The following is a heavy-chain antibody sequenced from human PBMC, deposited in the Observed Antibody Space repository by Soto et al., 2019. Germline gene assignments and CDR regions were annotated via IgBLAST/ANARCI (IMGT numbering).Heavy chain of an antibody. D-gene: IGHD3-16*02. J-gene: IGHJ4*01. Sequence: SETLSLTCAVSGGSIRSSNWWSWVRQPPGKGLEWIGEINSDGSTNYSPSLKGRVTMSIDTSKNQFSLKLTSVTAADTAVYYCARGGKVIYTVGFDYWGRGTLVTVSS. CDR1: GGSIRSSNW. CDR3: ARGGKVIYTVGFDY. CDR2: INSDGST. V-gene: IGHV4-4*02.